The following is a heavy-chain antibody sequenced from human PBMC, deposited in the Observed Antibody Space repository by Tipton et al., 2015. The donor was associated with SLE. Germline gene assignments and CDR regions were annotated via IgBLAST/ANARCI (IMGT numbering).Heavy chain of an antibody. CDR1: GFNFNTYG. Sequence: SLRLSCGASGFNFNTYGMHWVCRAPAKGLEWVAVIWYDGQTQYYGDSVKGRFTISRDNAKNTLFLQMNSLTAEDTAVYYCARVWVGTTTTLPFDYWGQGTLVTVSS. CDR3: ARVWVGTTTTLPFDY. V-gene: IGHV3-33*08. J-gene: IGHJ4*02. D-gene: IGHD1-26*01. CDR2: IWYDGQTQ.